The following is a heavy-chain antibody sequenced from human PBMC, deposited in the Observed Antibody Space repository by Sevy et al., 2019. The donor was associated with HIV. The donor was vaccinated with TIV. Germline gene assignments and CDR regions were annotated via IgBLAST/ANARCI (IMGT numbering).Heavy chain of an antibody. CDR2: ISWDGGST. D-gene: IGHD2-8*01. V-gene: IGHV3-43D*03. CDR3: AKDDGRDGYNGVNY. J-gene: IGHJ4*02. Sequence: GGSLRLSCAASGFTFDDYAVHWVRQAPGKGLEWVSLISWDGGSTYYADSVKGRFTISRDNSKNSLYLQMNSLRAEDTALYYCAKDDGRDGYNGVNYWGQGTLVTVSS. CDR1: GFTFDDYA.